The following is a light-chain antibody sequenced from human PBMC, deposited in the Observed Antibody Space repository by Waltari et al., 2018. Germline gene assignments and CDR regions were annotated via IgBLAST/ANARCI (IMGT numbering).Light chain of an antibody. V-gene: IGLV2-14*03. CDR3: SSYISSSTLEL. Sequence: QSALHQPASVSGSPGHSLPLPCTVSSTDVRRHNYVSRYQQHPGKAPKLMIYDLSNRPSGVSNRFSGSKSGNTASLTISGLQAEDEADYYCSSYISSSTLELFGGGTSLTVL. J-gene: IGLJ2*01. CDR1: STDVRRHNY. CDR2: DLS.